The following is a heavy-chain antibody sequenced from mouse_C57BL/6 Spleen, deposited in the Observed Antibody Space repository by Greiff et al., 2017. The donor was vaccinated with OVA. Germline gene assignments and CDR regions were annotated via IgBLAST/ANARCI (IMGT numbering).Heavy chain of an antibody. V-gene: IGHV1-55*01. CDR2: IYPGSGST. CDR3: ARKALLRYLDY. D-gene: IGHD1-1*01. J-gene: IGHJ2*01. CDR1: GYTFTSYW. Sequence: QVQLQQPGAELVKPGASVKMSCKASGYTFTSYWITWVKQRPGQGLEWIGDIYPGSGSTTYNETFKSKATLTVATSSSTAYVQLSSLTSEDSAVYYCARKALLRYLDYWGQGTTLTVSS.